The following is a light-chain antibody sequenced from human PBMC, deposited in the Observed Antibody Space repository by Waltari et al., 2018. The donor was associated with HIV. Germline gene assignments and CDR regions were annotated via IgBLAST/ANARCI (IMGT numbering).Light chain of an antibody. CDR1: KIGNKS. Sequence: SYVLTQPPSVSVAPGQTARITCGGNKIGNKSVHWYQQKPGQAPVLVVNDDSDRPSGIPERFAGSSSGNTATLTISRVEAGDEADYFCQVWDSSSDLVVFGGGTKLTVL. CDR2: DDS. J-gene: IGLJ2*01. CDR3: QVWDSSSDLVV. V-gene: IGLV3-21*02.